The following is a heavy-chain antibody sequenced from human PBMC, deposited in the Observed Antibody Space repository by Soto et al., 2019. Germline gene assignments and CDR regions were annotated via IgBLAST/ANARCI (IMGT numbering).Heavy chain of an antibody. V-gene: IGHV1-69*01. Sequence: QVQLVQSGAEVKKTGSSVMVSCKASGGTFSSYAISWVRQAPGQGLEWMAGIIPIFGTANYAQKFQGRVTITADESTSTANMEQSSLRSEDTAVYYWARGAVEMATMRVAAFDIWGQGTMVTVSS. D-gene: IGHD5-12*01. J-gene: IGHJ3*02. CDR3: ARGAVEMATMRVAAFDI. CDR1: GGTFSSYA. CDR2: IIPIFGTA.